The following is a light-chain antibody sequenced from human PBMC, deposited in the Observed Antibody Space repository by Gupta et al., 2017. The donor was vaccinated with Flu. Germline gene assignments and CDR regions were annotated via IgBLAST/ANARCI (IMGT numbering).Light chain of an antibody. V-gene: IGKV3D-15*01. J-gene: IGKJ1*01. CDR1: QSVSCD. CDR2: HGS. Sequence: EVVMTQSPATLSVSPGESVTRSCRASQSVSCDLVWYQQKPGQAPRHLIYHGSIRANDIPVRFSGSGSATDFTLTSTRRQYEDFAVYYCQQYHDFATFGHGTKVEDK. CDR3: QQYHDFAT.